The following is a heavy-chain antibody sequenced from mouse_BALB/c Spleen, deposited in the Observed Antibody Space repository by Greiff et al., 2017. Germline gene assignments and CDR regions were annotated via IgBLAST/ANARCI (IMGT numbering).Heavy chain of an antibody. CDR3: ARYDRYDGKGYYAMDY. V-gene: IGHV14-1*02. CDR1: GFNIKDYY. CDR2: IDPENGNT. J-gene: IGHJ4*01. Sequence: VQLQQSGAELVRPGALVKLSCKASGFNIKDYYMHWVKQRPEQGLEWIGWIDPENGNTIYDPKFQGKVSITADPSSNTAYLQLSSLTSEDTAVYDCARYDRYDGKGYYAMDYWGQGTSVTVSS. D-gene: IGHD2-14*01.